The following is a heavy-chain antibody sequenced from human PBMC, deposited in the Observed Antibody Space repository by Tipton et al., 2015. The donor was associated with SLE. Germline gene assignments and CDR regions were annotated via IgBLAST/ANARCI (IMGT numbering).Heavy chain of an antibody. CDR3: ARGASSLDY. J-gene: IGHJ4*02. D-gene: IGHD6-6*01. Sequence: TLSLTCAVSGYSISSGYYWGWIRQPPGKGLEWIGSFYHSGSTYYNPSLKSRVTMSVAMSKNQFSLKLNSVAAADTALYYWARGASSLDYWGLGTLVTVS. CDR1: GYSISSGYY. CDR2: FYHSGST. V-gene: IGHV4-38-2*01.